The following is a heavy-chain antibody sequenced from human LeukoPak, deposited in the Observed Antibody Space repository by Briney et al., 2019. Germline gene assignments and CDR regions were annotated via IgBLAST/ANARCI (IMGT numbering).Heavy chain of an antibody. CDR3: ATDRLGGSYGLDY. J-gene: IGHJ4*02. CDR2: VDPEDGET. V-gene: IGHV1-69-2*01. D-gene: IGHD1-26*01. Sequence: ASVKVSCKVSGYTFTDYYMHWVQQAPGKGLEWMGLVDPEDGETIYAEKFQGRVTITADTSTDTAYMELSSLRSEDTAVYYCATDRLGGSYGLDYWGQGTLATVSS. CDR1: GYTFTDYY.